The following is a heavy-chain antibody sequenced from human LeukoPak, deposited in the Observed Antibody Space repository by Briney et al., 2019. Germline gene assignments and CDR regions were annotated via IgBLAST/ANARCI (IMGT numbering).Heavy chain of an antibody. CDR1: GHTFTGYY. V-gene: IGHV1-2*02. CDR2: INPNSGGT. J-gene: IGHJ4*02. D-gene: IGHD5-18*01. CDR3: ARGDTAMVTSKGHDRALPDY. Sequence: ASVKVSCKASGHTFTGYYMHWVRQAPGQGLEWMGWINPNSGGTNYAQKFQGRVTMTRDTSISTAYMELSRLRSDDTAVYYCARGDTAMVTSKGHDRALPDYWGQGTLVTASS.